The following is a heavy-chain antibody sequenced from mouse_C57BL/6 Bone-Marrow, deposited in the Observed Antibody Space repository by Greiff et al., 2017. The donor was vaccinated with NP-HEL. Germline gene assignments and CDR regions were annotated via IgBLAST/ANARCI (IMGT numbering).Heavy chain of an antibody. J-gene: IGHJ3*01. CDR1: GYTFTDYE. CDR2: FDPETGGT. V-gene: IGHV1-15*01. CDR3: TLVFAY. Sequence: QVQLKESGAELVRPGASVTLSCKASGYTFTDYEMHWVKQTPVHGLEWIGAFDPETGGTAYNQKFKGKAILTADKSSSTAYMELRSLTSEDSAVYYCTLVFAYWGQGTLVTVSA.